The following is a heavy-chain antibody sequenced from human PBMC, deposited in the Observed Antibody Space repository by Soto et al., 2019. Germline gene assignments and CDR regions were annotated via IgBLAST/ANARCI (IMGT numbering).Heavy chain of an antibody. CDR2: VYTSGYS. D-gene: IGHD6-13*01. CDR3: AREPTTAGTVNWFDP. Sequence: VQLQESGPGLVKPSETLSLICTVSGCSISSDYLSWIRQPAGKRLEWIGRVYTSGYSNSNPSLQSRVTMSVDTSKKQFSLNLSSVTAADTAVYYCAREPTTAGTVNWFDPWGQGTLVTVSS. J-gene: IGHJ5*02. V-gene: IGHV4-4*07. CDR1: GCSISSDY.